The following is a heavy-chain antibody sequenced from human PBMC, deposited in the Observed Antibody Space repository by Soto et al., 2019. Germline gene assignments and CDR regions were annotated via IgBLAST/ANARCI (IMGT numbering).Heavy chain of an antibody. CDR3: ARHAGYSGYDFMVPNTRVEGQLDE. D-gene: IGHD5-12*01. CDR2: IYYSGST. Sequence: SETLSLTCTVSGGSISSYYWSWIRQPPGKGLEWIGYIYYSGSTNYNPSLKSRVTISVDTSKNQFSLKLSSVTAADTAVYYCARHAGYSGYDFMVPNTRVEGQLDEWGQGTLVTVSS. V-gene: IGHV4-59*01. CDR1: GGSISSYY. J-gene: IGHJ4*02.